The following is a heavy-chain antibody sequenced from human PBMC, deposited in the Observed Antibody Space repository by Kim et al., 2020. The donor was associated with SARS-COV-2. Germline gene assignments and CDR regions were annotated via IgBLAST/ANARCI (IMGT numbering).Heavy chain of an antibody. Sequence: SETLSLTCTVSGASITSRSYYWGWIRQPPGKGLEAIGTIYYSGSADYSPSLKSRVTMSVDTSNNHFSLRLTSVTAADTALYFCTTCGDRRYFYLWGRCAL. D-gene: IGHD7-27*01. J-gene: IGHJ2*01. CDR3: TTCGDRRYFYL. CDR2: IYYSGSA. CDR1: GASITSRSYY. V-gene: IGHV4-39*02.